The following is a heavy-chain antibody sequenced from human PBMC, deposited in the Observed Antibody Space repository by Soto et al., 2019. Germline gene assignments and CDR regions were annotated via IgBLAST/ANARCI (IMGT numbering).Heavy chain of an antibody. J-gene: IGHJ4*02. D-gene: IGHD3-3*01. V-gene: IGHV3-11*01. CDR2: IDTSSTKI. Sequence: QVQLVESGGDVVKRGGSLRLSCAASGYTFSDYSIRWIRQAPGKGLEWIAYIDTSSTKIYYADSVKGRFTISRDNAKNSMYLELNSLRDEDAAVYYCASHYDMWSGYLSPVDYWGQGTLVTVSS. CDR1: GYTFSDYS. CDR3: ASHYDMWSGYLSPVDY.